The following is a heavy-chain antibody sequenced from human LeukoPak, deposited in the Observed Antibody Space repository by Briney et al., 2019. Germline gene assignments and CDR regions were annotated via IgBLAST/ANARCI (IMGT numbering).Heavy chain of an antibody. Sequence: VASVKVSCKASGYTFTGYFMHWVRQAPGQGLEWMGWINPNSGGTNYAQKFQGRVAMTRDTSISTAYMELSRLRSDDTAVYYCARDYGDSSGHYYYYMDVWGDGTTVTVSS. CDR2: INPNSGGT. CDR3: ARDYGDSSGHYYYYMDV. V-gene: IGHV1-2*02. J-gene: IGHJ6*03. D-gene: IGHD4-17*01. CDR1: GYTFTGYF.